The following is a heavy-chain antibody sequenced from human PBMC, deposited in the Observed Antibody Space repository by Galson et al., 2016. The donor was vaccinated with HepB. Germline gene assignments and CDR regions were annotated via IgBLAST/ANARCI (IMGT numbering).Heavy chain of an antibody. CDR3: TKHEVRTHDY. CDR1: GFTFSSYA. J-gene: IGHJ4*02. CDR2: IHLGGNDI. D-gene: IGHD3-22*01. V-gene: IGHV3-23*01. Sequence: SLRLSCAASGFTFSSYAMSWVRQAPGKGLEWVSAIHLGGNDIYYADSVKGRFTISREDYNSMLYLQMNSLRAEDTAVYYCTKHEVRTHDYWGQGTLVTVSS.